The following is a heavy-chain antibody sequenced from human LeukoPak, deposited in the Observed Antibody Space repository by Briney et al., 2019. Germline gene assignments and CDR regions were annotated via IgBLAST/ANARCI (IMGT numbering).Heavy chain of an antibody. V-gene: IGHV3-33*08. Sequence: GGSLRLSCAASGFTLRSYGMHRVRQAPGKGLEWVAAIWYDGSNTYYADSVKGRFTISRDNSKNTLYLQMSSLRAEDTAVYYCAIGRYSYGDGDWFEPWGQGTLVTVCS. CDR2: IWYDGSNT. D-gene: IGHD5-18*01. J-gene: IGHJ5*02. CDR1: GFTLRSYG. CDR3: AIGRYSYGDGDWFEP.